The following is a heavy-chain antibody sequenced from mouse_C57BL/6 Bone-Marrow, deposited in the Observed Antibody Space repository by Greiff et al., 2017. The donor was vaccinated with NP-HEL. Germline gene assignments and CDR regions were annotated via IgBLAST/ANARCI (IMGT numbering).Heavy chain of an antibody. CDR3: ARAPPAGYAMDY. V-gene: IGHV1-55*01. J-gene: IGHJ4*01. CDR2: SYPGSGST. CDR1: GYAFSSYW. Sequence: VQLQQPGAELVKPGASVKMSCKASGYAFSSYWITWVKQRPGQGLEWIGDSYPGSGSTNYNEKFKSKATLTVDTSSSTAYMQLSSLTSEDSAVYYCARAPPAGYAMDYWGQGTSVTVSS. D-gene: IGHD4-1*01.